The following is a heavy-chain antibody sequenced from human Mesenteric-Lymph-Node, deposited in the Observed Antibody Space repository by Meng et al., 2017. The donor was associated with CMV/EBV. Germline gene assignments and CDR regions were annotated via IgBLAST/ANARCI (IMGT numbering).Heavy chain of an antibody. CDR1: TSSSGHY. V-gene: IGHV4-31*02. CDR3: ARLSTRYYGGTGHIFGDY. D-gene: IGHD3-10*01. J-gene: IGHJ4*02. Sequence: TSSSGHYESWIRQRPGGGLEWIGNIYNGGSTYYNPSLKGRVTMSEDTSKNQFFLKLTSVTAADTAVYFCARLSTRYYGGTGHIFGDYWGQGALVTVSS. CDR2: IYNGGST.